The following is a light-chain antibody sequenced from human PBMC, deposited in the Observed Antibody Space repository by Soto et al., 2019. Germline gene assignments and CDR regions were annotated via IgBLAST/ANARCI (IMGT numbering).Light chain of an antibody. CDR1: SSDVGGYNY. J-gene: IGLJ1*01. V-gene: IGLV2-14*03. Sequence: QSALTQPASVSGSPGQSITISSTGTSSDVGGYNYVSWYQHHPGKAPKRMIHDVSNRPSGVSNRFSGSKSGNTASLTISGLQAEDEADYYCSPYIPNNSTYVFGTGTKVTVL. CDR3: SPYIPNNSTYV. CDR2: DVS.